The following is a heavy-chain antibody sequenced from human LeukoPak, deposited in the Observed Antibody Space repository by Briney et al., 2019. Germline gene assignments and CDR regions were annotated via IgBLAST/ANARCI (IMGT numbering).Heavy chain of an antibody. CDR2: ISGSGGST. D-gene: IGHD6-19*01. J-gene: IGHJ2*01. V-gene: IGHV3-23*01. CDR3: AKGGQWLVLSPLYFDL. CDR1: GFTFSSYA. Sequence: GGSLRLSCAASGFTFSSYAMSWVRQAPGKGLEWVSAISGSGGSTYYADSVKGRFTISRDNSKNTLYLQTNSLRAEDTAVYYCAKGGQWLVLSPLYFDLWGRGTLVTVSS.